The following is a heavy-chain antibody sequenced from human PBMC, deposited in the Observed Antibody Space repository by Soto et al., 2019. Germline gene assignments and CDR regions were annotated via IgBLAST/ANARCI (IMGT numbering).Heavy chain of an antibody. CDR1: GGSITDYS. Sequence: SETLSLTCTVSGGSITDYSWVWIRQPAGKGLEWIGRIFSSGSTNYNPSLKGRITMSLDTSKNQFSLKLNSATATDTAVYFCARDQGVVVTADNWFDPWGQGIMGTVSS. J-gene: IGHJ5*02. D-gene: IGHD2-21*02. CDR2: IFSSGST. V-gene: IGHV4-4*07. CDR3: ARDQGVVVTADNWFDP.